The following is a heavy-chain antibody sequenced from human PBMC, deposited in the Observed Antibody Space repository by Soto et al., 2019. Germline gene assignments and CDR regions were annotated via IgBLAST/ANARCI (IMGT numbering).Heavy chain of an antibody. D-gene: IGHD2-21*01. V-gene: IGHV2-5*02. CDR2: ISWDDDK. CDR3: ARRNCSTDDCFHFNY. CDR1: GFSLKTPGVG. J-gene: IGHJ4*01. Sequence: QITLKESGPTVVKPTQTLTMTCTLSGFSLKTPGVGVGWIRQPPGKALEWLAVISWDDDKGYSESLKTRIIISNDFSNNVVRLTMTNVDPVDSGTYFCARRNCSTDDCFHFNYWGQGTLVTVSS.